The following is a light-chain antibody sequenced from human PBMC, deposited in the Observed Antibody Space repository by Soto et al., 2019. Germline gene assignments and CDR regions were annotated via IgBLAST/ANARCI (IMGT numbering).Light chain of an antibody. CDR3: QQRSNWPIT. Sequence: EIVLTQSPANLSLSPGESATLSWRATRSVSSYLAWYQQKPGQAPRLLIYDASSRPTDIPARFSGSGSGTDFTLTISSLEPEDFALYYCQQRSNWPITFGQGTKVDIK. CDR1: RSVSSY. J-gene: IGKJ1*01. V-gene: IGKV3-11*01. CDR2: DAS.